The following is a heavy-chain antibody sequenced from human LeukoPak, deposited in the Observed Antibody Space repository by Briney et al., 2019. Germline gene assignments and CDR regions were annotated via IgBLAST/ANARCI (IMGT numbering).Heavy chain of an antibody. CDR2: ISYDGSNK. V-gene: IGHV3-30-3*01. J-gene: IGHJ4*02. D-gene: IGHD6-13*01. Sequence: GRSLRLSCAASGFTFSSYARHWVRQAPGKGLEWVAVISYDGSNKYYADSVKGRFTISRDNSKNTLYLQMNSLRAEDTAVYYCARAPRIAAAGTYFDYWGQGTLVTVSS. CDR3: ARAPRIAAAGTYFDY. CDR1: GFTFSSYA.